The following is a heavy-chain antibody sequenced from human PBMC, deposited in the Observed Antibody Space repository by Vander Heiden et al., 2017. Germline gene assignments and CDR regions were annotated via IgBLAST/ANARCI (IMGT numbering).Heavy chain of an antibody. CDR1: GFSLSNARMG. Sequence: QVTLKESGPVLVKPTETLTLTCTVSGFSLSNARMGVSWIRQPPGKALEWLAHIFSNDEKTYSTSLKSRLTISKDTSKSQVVLTMTNMDPVDTATYYCARVVVVTAIPGEFDYWGQGTLVTVSS. CDR2: IFSNDEK. D-gene: IGHD2-21*02. V-gene: IGHV2-26*01. CDR3: ARVVVVTAIPGEFDY. J-gene: IGHJ4*02.